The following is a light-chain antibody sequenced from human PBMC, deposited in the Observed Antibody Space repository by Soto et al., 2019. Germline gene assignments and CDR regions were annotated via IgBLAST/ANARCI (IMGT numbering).Light chain of an antibody. CDR2: SNN. Sequence: QSVLTRPPSASGTPGQKGFIACSGSSSNIGGTNYAYWYQQLPGAAPKLLMHSNNLRPSGVPERISGSKFGTAASLAISGLRSEDEAVYYCASWDDRLGAVIFGGGTKVTVL. J-gene: IGLJ2*01. V-gene: IGLV1-47*02. CDR3: ASWDDRLGAVI. CDR1: SSNIGGTNY.